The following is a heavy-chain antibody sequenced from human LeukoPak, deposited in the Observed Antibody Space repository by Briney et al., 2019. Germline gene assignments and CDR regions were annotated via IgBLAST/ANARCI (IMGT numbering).Heavy chain of an antibody. D-gene: IGHD3-10*01. CDR3: ARGRGYGSGSPNWFDP. CDR2: INARGGSK. Sequence: ASVKVSCKASGYTFTSYYMHWVRQAPGQGLEWMGIINARGGSKSYAQKCQARVTMTRDTSTSTVSMELSSLRSEDTAVYYCARGRGYGSGSPNWFDPWGQGTLVTVSS. V-gene: IGHV1-46*01. J-gene: IGHJ5*02. CDR1: GYTFTSYY.